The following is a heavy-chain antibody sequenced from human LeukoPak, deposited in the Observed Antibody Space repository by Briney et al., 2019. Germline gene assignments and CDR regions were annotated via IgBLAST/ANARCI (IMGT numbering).Heavy chain of an antibody. CDR1: GFTFSSYG. J-gene: IGHJ6*03. V-gene: IGHV3-30*18. CDR3: AKRLFTGELPPAPAMDV. Sequence: GGSLRLSCAASGFTFSSYGMHWVRQAPGKGLEWVAVISYDGSNKYYADSVKGRFTISRDNSKNTLYLQMNSLRAEDTAVYYCAKRLFTGELPPAPAMDVWGKGTTVTVSS. D-gene: IGHD1-26*01. CDR2: ISYDGSNK.